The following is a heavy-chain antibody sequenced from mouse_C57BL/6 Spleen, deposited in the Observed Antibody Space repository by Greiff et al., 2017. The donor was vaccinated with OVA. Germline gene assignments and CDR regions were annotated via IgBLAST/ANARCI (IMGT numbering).Heavy chain of an antibody. CDR3: ASYWEGAFDY. CDR1: GFTFSDYY. D-gene: IGHD4-1*01. J-gene: IGHJ2*01. Sequence: DVKLVESEGGLVQPGSSMKLSCTASGFTFSDYYMAWVRQVPEKGLEWVANINYDGSSTYYLDSLKSRFIISRDNAKNILYLQMSSLKSEDTATYYCASYWEGAFDYWGQGTTLTVSS. CDR2: INYDGSST. V-gene: IGHV5-16*01.